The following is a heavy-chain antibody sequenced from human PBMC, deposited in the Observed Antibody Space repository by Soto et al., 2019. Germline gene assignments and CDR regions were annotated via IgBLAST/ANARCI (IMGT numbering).Heavy chain of an antibody. CDR3: ARESIVGATNTFDY. CDR1: GFTFSNYS. V-gene: IGHV3-48*01. D-gene: IGHD1-26*01. CDR2: ISSSSSTI. Sequence: PGGSLRLSCAASGFTFSNYSMNWVRQAPGKGLEWVSYISSSSSTIYYADSVKGRFTISRDNAKNSLYLQMNSLRAEDTAVYYCARESIVGATNTFDYWGQGTLVTVSS. J-gene: IGHJ4*02.